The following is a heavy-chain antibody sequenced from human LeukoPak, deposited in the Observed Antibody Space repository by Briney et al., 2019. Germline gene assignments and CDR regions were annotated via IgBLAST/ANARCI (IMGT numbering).Heavy chain of an antibody. CDR3: AREYPYYYGSGSYYKGYYYMDV. D-gene: IGHD3-10*01. V-gene: IGHV1-69*06. Sequence: SVKVSCKASGGTFSSYAISWVRQAPGQGLEWMGGIIPIFGTANYAQKFQGRVTITADKSTSTAYMELSSLRSEDTAVYYCAREYPYYYGSGSYYKGYYYMDVWGKGTTVTVSS. CDR1: GGTFSSYA. J-gene: IGHJ6*03. CDR2: IIPIFGTA.